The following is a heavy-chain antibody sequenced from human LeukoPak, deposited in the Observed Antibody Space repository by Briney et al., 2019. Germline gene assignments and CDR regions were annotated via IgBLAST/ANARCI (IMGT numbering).Heavy chain of an antibody. CDR3: ARDLYDSSGYPCGDY. CDR2: ISAYNGNT. Sequence: GASVKVSCKASGYTFTSYGISWVRQAPGQGLEWMGWISAYNGNTNYAQKLQGRVTMTTDTSTSTAYMELRSLRSDDTAVYYCARDLYDSSGYPCGDYWGQGILVTVSS. D-gene: IGHD3-22*01. J-gene: IGHJ4*02. V-gene: IGHV1-18*01. CDR1: GYTFTSYG.